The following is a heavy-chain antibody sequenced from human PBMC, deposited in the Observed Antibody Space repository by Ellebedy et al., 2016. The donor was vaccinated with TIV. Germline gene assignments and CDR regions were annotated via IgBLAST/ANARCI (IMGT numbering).Heavy chain of an antibody. J-gene: IGHJ4*02. CDR1: SAYISSTNW. D-gene: IGHD5-24*01. Sequence: SETLSLTXVVSSAYISSTNWWSWVRQPPGRGLECLGQIYHTGSTTYNPSLRSRVTISVDKSKNQFSLILSSVTAADTAVYYCARVGASDGNPLDSWGQGTLVTVSS. CDR2: IYHTGST. CDR3: ARVGASDGNPLDS. V-gene: IGHV4-4*02.